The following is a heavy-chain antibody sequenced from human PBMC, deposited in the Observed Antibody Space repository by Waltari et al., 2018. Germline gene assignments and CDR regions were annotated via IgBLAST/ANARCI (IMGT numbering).Heavy chain of an antibody. CDR3: VRDNWLYGMDV. Sequence: EVQLVESGGGLVQPGGSLRLSCAASGFTFSSYWIHWVRRAPGKGLVWVSRSDGDGRNTVYADSVRGRFTISRDNYENTLYLQMTSLRTDDTAVYYCVRDNWLYGMDVWGQGTTVTVSS. D-gene: IGHD3-10*01. V-gene: IGHV3-74*01. CDR2: SDGDGRNT. J-gene: IGHJ6*02. CDR1: GFTFSSYW.